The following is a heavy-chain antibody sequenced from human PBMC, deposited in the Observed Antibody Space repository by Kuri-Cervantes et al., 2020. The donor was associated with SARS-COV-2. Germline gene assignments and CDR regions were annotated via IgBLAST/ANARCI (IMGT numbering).Heavy chain of an antibody. D-gene: IGHD4/OR15-4a*01. Sequence: SETLSLTCTVSGGSISSYYWSWIRQPPGKGLEWIGYIYYSGSTNYNPSLKSRVTISVDTSKNQFSLKLGSVTVSQTAEYCCAAIVVNSYDYGYFDYWGQGTLVTISS. CDR1: GGSISSYY. CDR3: AAIVVNSYDYGYFDY. CDR2: IYYSGST. V-gene: IGHV4-59*01. J-gene: IGHJ4*03.